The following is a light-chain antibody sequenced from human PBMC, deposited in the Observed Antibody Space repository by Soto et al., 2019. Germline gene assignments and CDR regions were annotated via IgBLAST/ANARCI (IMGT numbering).Light chain of an antibody. CDR2: ASS. CDR1: HSISNH. CDR3: QQSYSSPQT. J-gene: IGKJ1*01. Sequence: DIQMTQSPSSLSASVEDRVIITCRASHSISNHFNWYQQKPGKAPKLLIFASSSLQSGVTSRFSGSRSGPDFPLGFSILQPEDCATYYFQQSYSSPQTFGQGTKVEIK. V-gene: IGKV1-39*01.